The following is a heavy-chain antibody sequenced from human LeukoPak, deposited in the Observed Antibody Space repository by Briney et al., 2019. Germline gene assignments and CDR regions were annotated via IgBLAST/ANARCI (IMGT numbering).Heavy chain of an antibody. Sequence: GGSLRLSCAASGFTFSSYAMSWVRQAPGKGLEWVSAISGSGGSTYYADSVKGRFTISRDNSKNTLYLQMNSLRAEDTAVYYCAKSPLDIVLVVYAKYYFDYWGRGTLVTVSS. V-gene: IGHV3-23*01. CDR3: AKSPLDIVLVVYAKYYFDY. J-gene: IGHJ4*02. CDR1: GFTFSSYA. D-gene: IGHD2-8*02. CDR2: ISGSGGST.